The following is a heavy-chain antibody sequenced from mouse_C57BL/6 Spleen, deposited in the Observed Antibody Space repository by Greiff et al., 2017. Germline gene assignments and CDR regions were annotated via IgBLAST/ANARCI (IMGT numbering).Heavy chain of an antibody. CDR1: GYTFTSYW. D-gene: IGHD1-1*01. V-gene: IGHV1-55*01. Sequence: QVQLQQPGAELVKPGASVKMSCKASGYTFTSYWITWVKQRPGQGLEWIGDIYPGSGSTNYNEKFKSKATLTVDTSSSTAYMQLSSLTSEDSAVYYGARRDYGRNYAMDYWGQGTSVTVSS. J-gene: IGHJ4*01. CDR3: ARRDYGRNYAMDY. CDR2: IYPGSGST.